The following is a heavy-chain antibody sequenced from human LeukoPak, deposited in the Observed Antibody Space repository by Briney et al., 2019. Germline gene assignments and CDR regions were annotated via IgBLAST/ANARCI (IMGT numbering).Heavy chain of an antibody. Sequence: SETLSLTCTVSGGSISSYYWSWIRQPPGKGLEWIGYIDYSGSTNYNPSLKSRVTISVDTSKNQFSLKLSSVTAADTAVYYCARGYSSSPINWFDPWGQGTLVTVSS. CDR1: GGSISSYY. CDR2: IDYSGST. V-gene: IGHV4-59*01. D-gene: IGHD6-19*01. CDR3: ARGYSSSPINWFDP. J-gene: IGHJ5*02.